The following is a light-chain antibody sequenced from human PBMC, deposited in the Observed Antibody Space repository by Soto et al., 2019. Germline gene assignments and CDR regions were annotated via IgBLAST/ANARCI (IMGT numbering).Light chain of an antibody. Sequence: EIVMTQSPATLSLCPWERATLSCRASQSVSSNVAWYQQIPGQTPRLLIYGASTRATGIPVRFSGSGSGTEFTLTISSLQSEDFAVYYCHQYDDGPYTFGQGTKVDIK. CDR3: HQYDDGPYT. V-gene: IGKV3-15*01. CDR1: QSVSSN. J-gene: IGKJ2*01. CDR2: GAS.